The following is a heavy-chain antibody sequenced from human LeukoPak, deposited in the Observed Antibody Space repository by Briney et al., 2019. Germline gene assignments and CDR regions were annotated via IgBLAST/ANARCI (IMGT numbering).Heavy chain of an antibody. V-gene: IGHV1-2*02. CDR1: GYTFTTHG. Sequence: ASVKVSCKASGYTFTTHGITWVRQAPGQGLEWMGWINPNSGGTNNAQDFQGRVTMTRDMSITTAYLELSSLTSDDTAVYYCARGCRWGSHFCAFDVWGQGTMVTVSS. CDR2: INPNSGGT. D-gene: IGHD3-3*02. J-gene: IGHJ3*01. CDR3: ARGCRWGSHFCAFDV.